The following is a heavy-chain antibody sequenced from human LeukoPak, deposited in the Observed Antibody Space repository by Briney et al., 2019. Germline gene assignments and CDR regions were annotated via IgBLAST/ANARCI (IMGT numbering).Heavy chain of an antibody. J-gene: IGHJ5*02. CDR3: ARLIKMGSSWYGGKNWFDP. V-gene: IGHV4-59*12. CDR2: IYYSGST. Sequence: PSETLSLTCTVSGGSISSYYWSWIRQPPGKGLEWIGYIYYSGSTNYNPSLKSRVTISVDTSKNQFSLKLRSVTAADTAVYYCARLIKMGSSWYGGKNWFDPWGQGTLVTVSS. D-gene: IGHD6-13*01. CDR1: GGSISSYY.